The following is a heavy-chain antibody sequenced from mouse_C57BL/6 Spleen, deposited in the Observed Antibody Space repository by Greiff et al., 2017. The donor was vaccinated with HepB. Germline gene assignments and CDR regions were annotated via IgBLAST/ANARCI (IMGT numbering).Heavy chain of an antibody. J-gene: IGHJ3*01. V-gene: IGHV5-4*01. CDR2: ISDGGSYT. Sequence: EVQLVESGGGLVKPGGSLKLSCAASGFTFSSYAMSWVRQTPEKRLEWVATISDGGSYTYYPDNVKGRFTISRDNAKNNLYLQMRHLKSEDTAMYYCARDGVTTVVDAWFAYWGQGTLVTVSA. D-gene: IGHD1-1*01. CDR3: ARDGVTTVVDAWFAY. CDR1: GFTFSSYA.